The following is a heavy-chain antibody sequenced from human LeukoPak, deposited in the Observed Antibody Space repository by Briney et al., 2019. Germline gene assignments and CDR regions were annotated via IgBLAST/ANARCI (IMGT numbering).Heavy chain of an antibody. D-gene: IGHD4-23*01. Sequence: GGSLRLSCAASGFMFSSYGMHWVRQTPGKGLEWVAAIWYDGSNQYYADSVKGRFTISRDNSKNTVYLQMNSLRAEDTALYYCAKDPEVNKQLPPDGFDYLGQGTLVTASS. CDR2: IWYDGSNQ. CDR1: GFMFSSYG. J-gene: IGHJ4*02. V-gene: IGHV3-33*06. CDR3: AKDPEVNKQLPPDGFDY.